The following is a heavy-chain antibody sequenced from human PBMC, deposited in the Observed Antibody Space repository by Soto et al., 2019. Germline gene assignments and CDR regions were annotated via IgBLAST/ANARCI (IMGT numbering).Heavy chain of an antibody. D-gene: IGHD4-4*01. Sequence: PGGSLRLSCAASGFTVSSNYMSWVRQAPGKGLEWVSVIYSGGSTYYADSVKGRFTISRDNSKNTLYLQMNSLRAEDTAVYYCARDRGSYSNPRFDYYYYGMDVWGQGTTVTVSS. CDR1: GFTVSSNY. V-gene: IGHV3-53*01. CDR3: ARDRGSYSNPRFDYYYYGMDV. J-gene: IGHJ6*02. CDR2: IYSGGST.